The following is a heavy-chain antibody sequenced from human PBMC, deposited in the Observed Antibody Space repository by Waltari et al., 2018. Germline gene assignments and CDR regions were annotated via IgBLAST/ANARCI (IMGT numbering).Heavy chain of an antibody. D-gene: IGHD4-17*01. CDR3: ARGNYGGNSGFDY. J-gene: IGHJ4*02. V-gene: IGHV1-46*01. CDR2: IIPSLGST. Sequence: QVQLVQSGAEVKKPGASVKVSCKASGYTFTSYYMHWVRQAPGQGLEWMGIIIPSLGSTSYAQKFQGRVTVTRDTSTSAVYMELSTLRSEDTAMYYCARGNYGGNSGFDYWGQGTLVTVSS. CDR1: GYTFTSYY.